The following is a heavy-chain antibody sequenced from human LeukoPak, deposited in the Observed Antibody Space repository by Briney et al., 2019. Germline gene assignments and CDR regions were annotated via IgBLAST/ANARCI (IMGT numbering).Heavy chain of an antibody. CDR1: GYTFSSYG. D-gene: IGHD2-2*01. J-gene: IGHJ4*02. CDR2: ISAYNGNT. CDR3: ARDCSSTSCYLDY. Sequence: ASVKVSCKASGYTFSSYGISWVRQAPGQGLEWMGWISAYNGNTNYAQKLQGRVTTTTDTSTNTAYMELRSLRSDDTAVYYCARDCSSTSCYLDYWGQGTLVTVSS. V-gene: IGHV1-18*01.